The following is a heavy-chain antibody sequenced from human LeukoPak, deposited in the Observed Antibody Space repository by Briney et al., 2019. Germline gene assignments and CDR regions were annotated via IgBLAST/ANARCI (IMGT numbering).Heavy chain of an antibody. V-gene: IGHV3-21*01. CDR1: GFTFSSYS. CDR2: ISSSSSYI. Sequence: GGSLRLSCAASGFTFSSYSMNWVRQAPGKGLEWVSSISSSSSYIYYADSVKGRFTISRDNAKNSLYLQMNSLRAEDTAVYYCAGDYDSSGYHDYWGQGTLVTVSS. CDR3: AGDYDSSGYHDY. J-gene: IGHJ4*02. D-gene: IGHD3-22*01.